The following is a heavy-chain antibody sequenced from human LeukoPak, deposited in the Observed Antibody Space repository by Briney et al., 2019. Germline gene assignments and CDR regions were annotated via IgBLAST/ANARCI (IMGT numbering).Heavy chain of an antibody. V-gene: IGHV4-59*01. CDR1: GGSISSYY. CDR2: ISFSGSI. J-gene: IGHJ4*02. CDR3: ARMIYGDYFDF. D-gene: IGHD4-17*01. Sequence: SETLSLTCSVSGGSISSYYWSWIRQPPEKGLEWIGYISFSGSITYNPSLKSRVTISLDMSKNQFSLKLSSVTAADTAVYYCARMIYGDYFDFWGQGTLVTVSS.